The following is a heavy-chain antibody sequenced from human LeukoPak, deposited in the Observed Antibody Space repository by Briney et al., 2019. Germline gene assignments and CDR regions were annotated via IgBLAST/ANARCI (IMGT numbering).Heavy chain of an antibody. CDR1: GFSFSSYA. D-gene: IGHD2-2*02. CDR3: AKTEAPAAIRAGSDY. CDR2: ISGSGGST. V-gene: IGHV3-23*01. Sequence: GGSLRLSCAASGFSFSSYARSWVRQAPGKGLEWVSVISGSGGSTYYADSVKGRFTISRDNSKNTLYLQMNSLRAEDTAVYYCAKTEAPAAIRAGSDYWGQGTLVTVSS. J-gene: IGHJ4*02.